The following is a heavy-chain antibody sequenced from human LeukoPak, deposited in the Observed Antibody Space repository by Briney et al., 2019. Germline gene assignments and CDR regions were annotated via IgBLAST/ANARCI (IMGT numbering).Heavy chain of an antibody. CDR1: GGSISSYY. Sequence: SETLSLTCTVSGGSISSYYWSWIRQPPGKGLEWIGYIYYSGSTNYNPSLKSRVTISVDTSKNQFSLKLSSVTAADTAVYYCAKGADTAMATDFDYWGQGTLVTVSS. V-gene: IGHV4-59*01. J-gene: IGHJ4*02. D-gene: IGHD5-18*01. CDR2: IYYSGST. CDR3: AKGADTAMATDFDY.